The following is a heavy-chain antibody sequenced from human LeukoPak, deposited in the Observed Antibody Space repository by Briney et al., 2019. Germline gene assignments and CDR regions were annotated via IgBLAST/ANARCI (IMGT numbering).Heavy chain of an antibody. V-gene: IGHV6-1*01. CDR1: GDSVSSNNAA. CDR2: TYYRSNWYN. Sequence: SQTLSLTCAISGDSVSSNNAAWNWIRQSPSRGLEWLGRTYYRSNWYNDYAVSVKSRITINPDTSKNQFSLHLNSVTPEDTAVYYCARGYKPDYGDYECYFDYWGQGTLVTVSS. CDR3: ARGYKPDYGDYECYFDY. J-gene: IGHJ4*02. D-gene: IGHD4-17*01.